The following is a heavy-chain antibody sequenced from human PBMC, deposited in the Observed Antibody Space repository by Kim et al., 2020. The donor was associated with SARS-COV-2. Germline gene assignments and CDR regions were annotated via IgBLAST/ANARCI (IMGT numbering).Heavy chain of an antibody. CDR3: ARVSIAVGHIDY. V-gene: IGHV4-39*07. CDR2: IYYSGST. J-gene: IGHJ4*02. D-gene: IGHD1-26*01. Sequence: SETLSLTCTVSGGSISSSSYYWGWIRQPPGKGLEWIGSIYYSGSTYYNPSLKSRVTISVDTSKNQFSLKLSSVTAADTAVYYCARVSIAVGHIDYWGQGTLVTVSS. CDR1: GGSISSSSYY.